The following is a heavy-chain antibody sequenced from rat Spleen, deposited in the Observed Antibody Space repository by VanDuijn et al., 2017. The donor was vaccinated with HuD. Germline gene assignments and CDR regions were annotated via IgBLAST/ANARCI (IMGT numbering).Heavy chain of an antibody. D-gene: IGHD4-3*01. V-gene: IGHV5-17*01. Sequence: EVQLVESDGGLVQPGRSLKLSCAASGFTFSDYAVAWVRQAPKKGLEWVATISYDGSTTYYRDSVKGRFTISRDNAKNTLYLQMDSLRSEETATYYCARHNSGYFDYWGQGVMVTVSS. CDR1: GFTFSDYA. CDR3: ARHNSGYFDY. J-gene: IGHJ2*01. CDR2: ISYDGSTT.